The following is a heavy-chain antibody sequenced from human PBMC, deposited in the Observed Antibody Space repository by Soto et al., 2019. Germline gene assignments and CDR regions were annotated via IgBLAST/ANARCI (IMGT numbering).Heavy chain of an antibody. CDR1: GYTFTSYY. V-gene: IGHV1-46*03. CDR2: INPSGGST. Sequence: GASVKVSCKASGYTFTSYYMHWVRQAPGQGLEWMGIINPSGGSTSYAQKFQGRVTMTRDTSTSTVYMELSSLRSEDTAVYYCARVDSPWTNYDILTGYYDYWGQGTQVTVSS. J-gene: IGHJ4*02. CDR3: ARVDSPWTNYDILTGYYDY. D-gene: IGHD3-9*01.